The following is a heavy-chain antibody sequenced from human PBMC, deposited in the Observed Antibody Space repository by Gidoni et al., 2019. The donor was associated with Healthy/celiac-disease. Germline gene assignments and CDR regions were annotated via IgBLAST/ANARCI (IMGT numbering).Heavy chain of an antibody. CDR1: GGSLRSGGYY. V-gene: IGHV4-31*03. CDR2: IYYSGST. Sequence: QVQLQESGPGLVKPSQTLSLTSTFSGGSLRSGGYYWRWIRQHPGKGLEWVGYIYYSGSTYYNPSLKSRVTISVDTSKNQFSLKLSSVTAADTAVYYCARAGKYSSSWYAAFDIWGQGTMVTVSS. CDR3: ARAGKYSSSWYAAFDI. D-gene: IGHD6-13*01. J-gene: IGHJ3*02.